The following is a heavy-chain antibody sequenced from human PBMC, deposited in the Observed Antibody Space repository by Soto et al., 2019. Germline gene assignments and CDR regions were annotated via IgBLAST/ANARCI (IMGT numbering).Heavy chain of an antibody. Sequence: ASVKVSCKASGYTVTSYDINWVRQATGQGLEWMGWMNPNSGNTGYAQKFQGRVTMTRNTSISTAYMELSSLRSEDTAVYYCAKEGESRHFDFDYWGQGILVTVSS. CDR3: AKEGESRHFDFDY. V-gene: IGHV1-8*01. CDR2: MNPNSGNT. CDR1: GYTVTSYD. D-gene: IGHD3-9*01. J-gene: IGHJ4*02.